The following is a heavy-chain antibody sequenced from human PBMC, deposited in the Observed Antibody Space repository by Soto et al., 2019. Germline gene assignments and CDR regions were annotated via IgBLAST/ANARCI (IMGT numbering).Heavy chain of an antibody. Sequence: SETLSLTCTVSGGSISSYYWSWIRQPPGKGLEWIGYIYYSGSTNYNPSLKSRVTISVDTSKNQFSLKLSSVTAADTAVYYCASPPRYRSSWYYFDYWGQGTLVTVSS. CDR1: GGSISSYY. CDR3: ASPPRYRSSWYYFDY. D-gene: IGHD6-13*01. V-gene: IGHV4-59*12. CDR2: IYYSGST. J-gene: IGHJ4*02.